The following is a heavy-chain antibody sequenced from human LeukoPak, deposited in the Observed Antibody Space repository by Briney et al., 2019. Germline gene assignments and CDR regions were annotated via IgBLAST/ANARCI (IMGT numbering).Heavy chain of an antibody. V-gene: IGHV1-46*01. CDR3: ARDWGSGWSDY. CDR1: GYTFTSYY. CDR2: FNPSSGST. J-gene: IGHJ4*02. Sequence: ASVKVSCKASGYTFTSYYIHWARQAPGQGLEWVGIFNPSSGSTTYAQKFQGRVTMTRDTSTSTVYMELSGLRSEDTAVYYCARDWGSGWSDYWGQGTLVTVSS. D-gene: IGHD6-19*01.